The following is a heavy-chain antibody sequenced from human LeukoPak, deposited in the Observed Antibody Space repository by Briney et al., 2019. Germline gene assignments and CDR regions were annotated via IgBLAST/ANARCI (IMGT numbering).Heavy chain of an antibody. CDR2: IYSGGST. CDR3: ARADSSRWYEGAFDI. Sequence: GGSLRLSCAASGCTVSSNYMSWVRQAPGKGLEWVSVIYSGGSTYYADSVKGRFTISRDNSKNTLYLQMNSLRAEDTAVYYCARADSSRWYEGAFDIWGQGTMVTVSS. V-gene: IGHV3-66*01. J-gene: IGHJ3*02. CDR1: GCTVSSNY. D-gene: IGHD6-13*01.